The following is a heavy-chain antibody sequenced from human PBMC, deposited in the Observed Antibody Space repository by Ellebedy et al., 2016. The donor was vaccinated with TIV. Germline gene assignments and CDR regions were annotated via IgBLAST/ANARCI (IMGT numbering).Heavy chain of an antibody. D-gene: IGHD4-17*01. Sequence: GGSLRLXXEASGFRFFDYAMNWVRQAPGKGPEWVSAVSGSAGSTYYADSVKGRFTILRDNSKDRLHLQMNSLRAEDTAVYYCAKSTEVTTSRGGLDYWGQGTLVTVSS. CDR3: AKSTEVTTSRGGLDY. J-gene: IGHJ4*02. CDR2: VSGSAGST. CDR1: GFRFFDYA. V-gene: IGHV3-23*01.